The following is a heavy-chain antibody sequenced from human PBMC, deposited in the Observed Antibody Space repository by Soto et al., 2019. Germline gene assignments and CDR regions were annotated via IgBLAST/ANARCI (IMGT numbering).Heavy chain of an antibody. CDR1: GYTFTSYG. CDR2: ISAYNGNT. V-gene: IGHV1-18*01. D-gene: IGHD3-10*01. Sequence: GASVKVSCKASGYTFTSYGISWVRQAPGQGLEWMGWISAYNGNTNYAQKLQGRVTMTTDTSTSTAYMELRSLRSDDTAVYYCARGNLYVSGSYWVLYYYYGMTSGAKGPRSPSP. J-gene: IGHJ6*02. CDR3: ARGNLYVSGSYWVLYYYYGMTS.